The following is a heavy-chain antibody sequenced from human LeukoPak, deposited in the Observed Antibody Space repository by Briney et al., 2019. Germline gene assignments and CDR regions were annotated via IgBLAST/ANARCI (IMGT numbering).Heavy chain of an antibody. CDR2: IHPGTGNP. CDR3: ASYASGYNWLKV. D-gene: IGHD1-1*01. CDR1: GHTFTEYY. V-gene: IGHV1-2*02. J-gene: IGHJ4*02. Sequence: GASVKVSCKSSGHTFTEYYVHWGRQAPGLGLEWLGWIHPGTGNPNYAQKFQGRVTISRDTSINTAYMELVRLKSDDTAVYYCASYASGYNWLKVWGQGTLVTVSS.